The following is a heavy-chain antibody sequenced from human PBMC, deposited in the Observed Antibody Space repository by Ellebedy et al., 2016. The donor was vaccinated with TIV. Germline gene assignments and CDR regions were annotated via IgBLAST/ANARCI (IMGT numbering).Heavy chain of an antibody. Sequence: ASVKVSCXASGYTFTSYAMHWVRQAPGQRLEWMGWINAGNGNTKYSQKFQGRVTITRDTSASTAYMELSSLRSEDTAVYYCARGIAAAGTQGAFDIWGQGTMVTVSS. CDR3: ARGIAAAGTQGAFDI. CDR1: GYTFTSYA. J-gene: IGHJ3*02. D-gene: IGHD6-13*01. V-gene: IGHV1-3*01. CDR2: INAGNGNT.